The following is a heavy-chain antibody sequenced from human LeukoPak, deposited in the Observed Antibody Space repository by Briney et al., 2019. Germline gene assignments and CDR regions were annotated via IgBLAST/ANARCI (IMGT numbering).Heavy chain of an antibody. CDR1: GFTFSDYY. CDR2: ISSSGSTI. CDR3: ARVSLWFGELNYYYYGMDV. Sequence: GGSLRLSCAASGFTFSDYYMSWIRQAPGKGLEWVSYISSSGSTIYYADSVKGRFTISRDNAKNSLYLQMNSLRAEDTAVYYCARVSLWFGELNYYYYGMDVWGQGTTVTVSS. D-gene: IGHD3-10*01. J-gene: IGHJ6*02. V-gene: IGHV3-11*01.